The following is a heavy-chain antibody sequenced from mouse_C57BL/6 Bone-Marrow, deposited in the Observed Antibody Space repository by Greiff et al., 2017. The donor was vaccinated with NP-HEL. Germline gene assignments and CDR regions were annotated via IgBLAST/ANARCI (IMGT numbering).Heavy chain of an antibody. J-gene: IGHJ2*01. D-gene: IGHD1-1*01. Sequence: QVQLQQSGAELARPGASVKLSCKASGYTFTSYGISWVKQRTGQGLEWIGEIYPRSGNTYYNEKFKGKATLTADKSSSTAYMALRSLTSEDSAVYFCASPAYYYGSRRSYFDYWGQGTTLTVSS. V-gene: IGHV1-81*01. CDR3: ASPAYYYGSRRSYFDY. CDR1: GYTFTSYG. CDR2: IYPRSGNT.